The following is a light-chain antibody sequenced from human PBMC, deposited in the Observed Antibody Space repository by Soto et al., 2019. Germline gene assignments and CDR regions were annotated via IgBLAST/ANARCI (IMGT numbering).Light chain of an antibody. V-gene: IGKV1-5*01. CDR3: QQYNSYWT. CDR2: DVS. Sequence: DVQMTQSPSTLSASVGDRVTITCRASQSISGWLAWYQQKPGKAPKLLIYDVSSLESGVPSRFSGSGSGTEFTLAISSLQPDDLATYYCQQYNSYWTFGQGTKVDIK. J-gene: IGKJ1*01. CDR1: QSISGW.